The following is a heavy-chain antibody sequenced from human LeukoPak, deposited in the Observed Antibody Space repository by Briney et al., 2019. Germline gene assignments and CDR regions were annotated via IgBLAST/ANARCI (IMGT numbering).Heavy chain of an antibody. CDR3: AKDRGQQLVLWDDAFDI. J-gene: IGHJ3*02. CDR2: IKQDGSEK. Sequence: GGSLRLSCAASGFTFSSYWMSWVRQAPGKGLEWVANIKQDGSEKYYVDSVKGRFTISRDNAKNTLYLQMNSLRAEDTAVYYCAKDRGQQLVLWDDAFDIWGQGTMVTVSS. D-gene: IGHD6-13*01. CDR1: GFTFSSYW. V-gene: IGHV3-7*03.